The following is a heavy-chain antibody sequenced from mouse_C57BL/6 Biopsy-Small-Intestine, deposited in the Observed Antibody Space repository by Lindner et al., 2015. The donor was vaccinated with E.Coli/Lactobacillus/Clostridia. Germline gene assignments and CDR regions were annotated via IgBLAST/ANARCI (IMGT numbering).Heavy chain of an antibody. CDR2: INPNNGGT. Sequence: VQLQESGPELVKPGASVKMSCKASGYTFTDYNMHWVKQSHGKSLEWIGYINPNNGGTSYNQKFKGKATLTVNKSSSTAYMELRSLTSEDSAVYYCARRDGYDGGFAYWGQGTLVTVSA. CDR3: ARRDGYDGGFAY. D-gene: IGHD2-2*01. V-gene: IGHV1-22*01. J-gene: IGHJ3*01. CDR1: GYTFTDYN.